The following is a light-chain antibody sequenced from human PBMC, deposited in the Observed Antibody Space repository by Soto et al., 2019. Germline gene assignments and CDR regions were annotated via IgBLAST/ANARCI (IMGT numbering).Light chain of an antibody. V-gene: IGKV3-15*01. Sequence: EIVMTQSPATLSVSPGEGATLSCRASQSVRRNLAWYQQKPGQAPRLLIYGASIRATGIPVRFSGSGSGTEFTLTFSSLQSEDFAVYYCQQYYNWPFTFGPGTKVDIK. CDR2: GAS. J-gene: IGKJ3*01. CDR1: QSVRRN. CDR3: QQYYNWPFT.